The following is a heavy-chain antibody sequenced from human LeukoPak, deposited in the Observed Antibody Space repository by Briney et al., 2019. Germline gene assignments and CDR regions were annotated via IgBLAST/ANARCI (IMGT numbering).Heavy chain of an antibody. CDR2: ISACNGNT. CDR3: ARGRPPIAAAGSGTGYYYYGMDV. D-gene: IGHD6-13*01. CDR1: GYTFTSYG. Sequence: ASVKVSCKASGYTFTSYGISWVRQAPGQGLEWMGWISACNGNTNYAQKLQGRVTMTTDTSTSTAYMELRSLRSDDTAVYYCARGRPPIAAAGSGTGYYYYGMDVWGQGTTVTVSS. J-gene: IGHJ6*02. V-gene: IGHV1-18*01.